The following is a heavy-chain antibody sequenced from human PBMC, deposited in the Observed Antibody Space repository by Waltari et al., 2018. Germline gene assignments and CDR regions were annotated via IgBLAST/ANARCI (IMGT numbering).Heavy chain of an antibody. D-gene: IGHD3-10*01. V-gene: IGHV1-69*06. CDR3: ARVSLGASDY. Sequence: QVQLVQSGAEVKKPGSSVKVSCKASGGTFSSYAISWVRQAPGQGLEWMGGIIPIFGTANYAQKFQGRVTMTRDTSISTAYMELSRLRSDDTAMYYCARVSLGASDYWGQGTLVTVSS. CDR2: IIPIFGTA. J-gene: IGHJ4*02. CDR1: GGTFSSYA.